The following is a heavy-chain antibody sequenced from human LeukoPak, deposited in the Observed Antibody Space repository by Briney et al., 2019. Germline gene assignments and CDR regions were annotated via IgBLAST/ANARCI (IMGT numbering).Heavy chain of an antibody. CDR1: GGSISSYY. Sequence: SETLSLTCTVSGGSISSYYWGWIRQPPGKGLEWIGSIYYSGSTYYNPSLKSRVTISVDTSKNQFSLKLSSVTAADTAVYYCASLDYGASLYYYYGMDVWGQGTTVTVSS. D-gene: IGHD4-17*01. CDR3: ASLDYGASLYYYYGMDV. V-gene: IGHV4-39*01. J-gene: IGHJ6*02. CDR2: IYYSGST.